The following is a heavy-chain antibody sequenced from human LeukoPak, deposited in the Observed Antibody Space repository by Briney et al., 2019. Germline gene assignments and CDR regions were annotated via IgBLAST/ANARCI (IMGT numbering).Heavy chain of an antibody. CDR1: GGSFNEYH. CDR3: ARGLVVAAALNY. Sequence: SETLSLTCAAYGGSFNEYHWSWIRQTPGKGLEWIGEINHSGGSNYNPSLKSRVTMSVDTSQNQFSLKLSSVTAADTAVYYCARGLVVAAALNYWGQGTLVTVSS. CDR2: INHSGGS. D-gene: IGHD2-15*01. V-gene: IGHV4-34*01. J-gene: IGHJ4*02.